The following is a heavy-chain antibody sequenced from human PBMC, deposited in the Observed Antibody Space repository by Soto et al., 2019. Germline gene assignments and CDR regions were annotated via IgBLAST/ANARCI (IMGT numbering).Heavy chain of an antibody. Sequence: QLVQSGAEEKTPGASVRVSCKTSGPTFFAYNIHWVPQAPGQGLECMGWIDPNSGGTTYEQKFQGRVAMTRDTSINTAYMDLNDLTSDDTAVYYCARVNVGVPEWGQGTQITVSS. CDR3: ARVNVGVPE. CDR1: GPTFFAYN. D-gene: IGHD1-26*01. V-gene: IGHV1-2*02. J-gene: IGHJ1*01. CDR2: IDPNSGGT.